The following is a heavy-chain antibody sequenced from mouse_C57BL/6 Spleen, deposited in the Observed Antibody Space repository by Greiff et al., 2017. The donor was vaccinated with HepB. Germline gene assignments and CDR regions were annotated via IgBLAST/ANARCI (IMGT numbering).Heavy chain of an antibody. V-gene: IGHV10-1*01. CDR1: GFSFNTYA. CDR3: VRPSWDVGYFDV. J-gene: IGHJ1*03. CDR2: IRSKSNNYAT. Sequence: EVQVVESGGGLVQPKGSLKLSCAASGFSFNTYAMNWVRQAPGKGLEWVARIRSKSNNYATYYADSVKDRFTISRDDSESMLYLQMNNLKTEDTAMYYCVRPSWDVGYFDVWGTGTTVTVSS. D-gene: IGHD4-1*01.